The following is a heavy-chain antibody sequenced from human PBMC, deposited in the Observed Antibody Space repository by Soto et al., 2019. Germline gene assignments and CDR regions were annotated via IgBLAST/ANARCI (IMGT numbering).Heavy chain of an antibody. J-gene: IGHJ6*02. CDR3: ARGDREDIAVVVGVRPGEYGVDV. D-gene: IGHD2-15*01. CDR1: GFTFNNYG. CDR2: IWNDGNGY. V-gene: IGHV3-33*01. Sequence: GGSLRLSCAASGFTFNNYGTHWVRQAPGKGLEWVAVIWNDGNGYYYANSVKGRFTISRDNSKNTLYLQMSSLRAEDTAVYYCARGDREDIAVVVGVRPGEYGVDVWGQGTTVTAP.